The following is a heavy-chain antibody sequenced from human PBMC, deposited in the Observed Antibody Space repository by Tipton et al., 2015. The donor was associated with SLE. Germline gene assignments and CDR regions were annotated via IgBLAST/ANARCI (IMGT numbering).Heavy chain of an antibody. D-gene: IGHD1-1*01. CDR1: GFSVSSNY. CDR2: IYTGDNT. V-gene: IGHV3-53*01. CDR3: TRDSPTHDASDI. J-gene: IGHJ3*02. Sequence: SLRLSCAASGFSVSSNYMSWVRQAPGKGLEWVSVIYTGDNTYYADSVKGRFTISRDNSKNTLYLQMNSLRAEDTAVYYCTRDSPTHDASDIWGQGTMVTVPS.